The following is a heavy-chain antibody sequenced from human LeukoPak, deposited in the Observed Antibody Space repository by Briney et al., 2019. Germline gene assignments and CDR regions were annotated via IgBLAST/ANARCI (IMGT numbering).Heavy chain of an antibody. Sequence: GRSLRLSCAASGFTFSSYGMHWVRQAPGKGLEWVAVIWYDGSNKYYADSVKGRFTISRDNSKNTLYLQMNSLRAEDTAVYYCARDKGSLYCSSTSCYGFDYWGQGTLVTVSS. CDR2: IWYDGSNK. D-gene: IGHD2-2*01. CDR3: ARDKGSLYCSSTSCYGFDY. V-gene: IGHV3-33*01. J-gene: IGHJ4*02. CDR1: GFTFSSYG.